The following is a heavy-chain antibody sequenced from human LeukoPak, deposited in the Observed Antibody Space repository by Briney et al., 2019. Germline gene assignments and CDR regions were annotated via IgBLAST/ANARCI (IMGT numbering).Heavy chain of an antibody. J-gene: IGHJ4*02. Sequence: GGSLRLSCAASGFTFSSYSMNWVRQAPGKGLEWVSYISSSSSTIYYADSVKGRFTISRDNAKNSLYLQMNSLRAEDTAVYYCAREFVGDYDSSGYYHWAFGYWGQGTLVTVSS. CDR1: GFTFSSYS. CDR2: ISSSSSTI. CDR3: AREFVGDYDSSGYYHWAFGY. V-gene: IGHV3-48*04. D-gene: IGHD3-22*01.